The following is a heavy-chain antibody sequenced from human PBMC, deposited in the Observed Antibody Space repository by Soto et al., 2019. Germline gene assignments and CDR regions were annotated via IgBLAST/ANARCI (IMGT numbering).Heavy chain of an antibody. D-gene: IGHD3-16*01. CDR2: IDSGRSSFYI. CDR1: GFTFSSYS. V-gene: IGHV3-21*02. Sequence: EVQLVESGGRLVKPGGSLRLSCAASGFTFSSYSLNWVRQAPGKGLERVASIDSGRSSFYINYADSVKGRFTISRDNAKNSLYLQMVILRVEDTAGYYCARGGIFQLLPLDPWAQAAPVTIAS. CDR3: ARGGIFQLLPLDP. J-gene: IGHJ5*02.